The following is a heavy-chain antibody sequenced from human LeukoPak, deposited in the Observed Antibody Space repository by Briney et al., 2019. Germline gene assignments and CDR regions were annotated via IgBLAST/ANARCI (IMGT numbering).Heavy chain of an antibody. J-gene: IGHJ6*02. CDR1: GFTFSSYS. CDR2: ISSSSSYI. V-gene: IGHV3-21*01. Sequence: GGSLRLSCAASGFTFSSYSMNWVRQAPGEGLEWVSSISSSSSYIYYADSAKGRFTISRDNAKNSLYLQMNSLRAEDTAVYYCAIGGSYRANAYYYGMDVWGQGTTVTVSS. CDR3: AIGGSYRANAYYYGMDV. D-gene: IGHD1-26*01.